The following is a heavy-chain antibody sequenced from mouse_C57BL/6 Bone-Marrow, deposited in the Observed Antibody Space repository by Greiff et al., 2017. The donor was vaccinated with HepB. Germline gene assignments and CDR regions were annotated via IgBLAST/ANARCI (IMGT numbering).Heavy chain of an antibody. J-gene: IGHJ2*01. CDR3: AREDYYGCSPLDY. CDR1: GYTFTDYY. Sequence: VQLQQSGPELVKPGASVKISCKASGYTFTDYYINWVKQRPGQGLEWIGWIFPGSGSTYYNEKFKGKATLTVDKSSSTAYMLLSSLTSEDSAVYFCAREDYYGCSPLDYWGQGTTLTVSS. V-gene: IGHV1-75*01. D-gene: IGHD1-1*01. CDR2: IFPGSGST.